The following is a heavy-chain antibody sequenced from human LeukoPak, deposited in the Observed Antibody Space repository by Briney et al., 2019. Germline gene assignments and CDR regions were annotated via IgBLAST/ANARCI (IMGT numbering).Heavy chain of an antibody. CDR2: IYSDGST. Sequence: GGSLRLSCAASGFTVSSNYMSWVRQAPGKGLEWVSEIYSDGSTYYAAPVKGRFSISRDNSKNTVYLQVNSLRAEDTAVYYCARELREHGVFDIWGQGTMVTVSS. D-gene: IGHD1-26*01. J-gene: IGHJ3*02. V-gene: IGHV3-53*01. CDR3: ARELREHGVFDI. CDR1: GFTVSSNY.